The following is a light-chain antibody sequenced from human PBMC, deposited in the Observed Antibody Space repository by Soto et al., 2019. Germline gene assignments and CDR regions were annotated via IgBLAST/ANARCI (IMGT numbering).Light chain of an antibody. CDR1: QSVSSSC. V-gene: IGKV3-20*01. J-gene: IGKJ1*01. CDR3: QQYGSSPWT. Sequence: EIVLTQSPGTLSLSPGERATLSCRASQSVSSSCLAWYQQKPGQAPRLLIYSASSRATGIPDRFSGSGSGTDFPLTISRLEPEDFAVYYCQQYGSSPWTFGQGTKVEIK. CDR2: SAS.